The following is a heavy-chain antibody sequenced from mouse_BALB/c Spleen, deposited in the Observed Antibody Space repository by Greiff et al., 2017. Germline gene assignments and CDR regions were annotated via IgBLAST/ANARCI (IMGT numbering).Heavy chain of an antibody. CDR1: GFTFSSFG. V-gene: IGHV5-17*02. D-gene: IGHD2-1*01. CDR2: ISSGSSTI. Sequence: DVMLVESGGGLVQPGGSRKLSCAASGFTFSSFGMHWVRQAPEKGLEWVAYISSGSSTIYYADTVTGRFTISRDNPKNTLFLQMTSLRSEDTAMYYCARYGNPYYYAMDYWGQGTSVTVSS. J-gene: IGHJ4*01. CDR3: ARYGNPYYYAMDY.